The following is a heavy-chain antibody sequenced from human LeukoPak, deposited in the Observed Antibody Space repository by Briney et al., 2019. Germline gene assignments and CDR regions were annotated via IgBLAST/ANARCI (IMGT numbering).Heavy chain of an antibody. CDR1: GFTFSSYS. D-gene: IGHD1-20*01. CDR3: AKGAISGTTTDY. Sequence: GGSLRLSCAASGFTFSSYSMNWVRQAPGEGLEWVSSISSSSSYIYYAGSVKGRFTISRDNAKNSLYLQMNSLRAEDTAVYYCAKGAISGTTTDYWGQGTLVTVSS. V-gene: IGHV3-21*04. J-gene: IGHJ4*02. CDR2: ISSSSSYI.